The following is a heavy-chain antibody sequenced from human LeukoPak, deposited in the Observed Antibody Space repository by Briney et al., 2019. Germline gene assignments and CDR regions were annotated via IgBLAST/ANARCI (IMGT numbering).Heavy chain of an antibody. V-gene: IGHV4-34*01. CDR3: ARGRRGLYYYDSRGPLFDY. Sequence: PSETLSLTCAVYGGSFSGYYWSWIRQPPGKGLEWIGEINHSGSTNYNPSLKSRVTISVDTSKNQFSLKLSSVTAADTAVYYCARGRRGLYYYDSRGPLFDYWGQGTLVTVSS. CDR2: INHSGST. J-gene: IGHJ4*02. CDR1: GGSFSGYY. D-gene: IGHD3-22*01.